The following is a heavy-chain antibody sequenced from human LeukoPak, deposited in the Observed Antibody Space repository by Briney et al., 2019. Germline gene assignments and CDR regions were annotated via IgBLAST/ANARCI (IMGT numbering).Heavy chain of an antibody. CDR2: IKNRSDGGTT. CDR1: GFPFSSAW. CDR3: TTNTAPRM. D-gene: IGHD2-8*01. Sequence: GGSLRLSCAASGFPFSSAWMSWVRQAPGKGLEWVGGIKNRSDGGTTDDAAPVKGRFTISRDDSENTVYLQMNSLKTEDTAVYYCTTNTAPRMWGQGTLVTVSS. V-gene: IGHV3-15*01. J-gene: IGHJ4*02.